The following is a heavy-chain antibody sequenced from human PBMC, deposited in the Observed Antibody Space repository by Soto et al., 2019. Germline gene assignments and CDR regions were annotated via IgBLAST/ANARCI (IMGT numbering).Heavy chain of an antibody. CDR1: GGTFSSYA. J-gene: IGHJ6*02. Sequence: SVKVSCKASGGTFSSYAISWVRQAPGQGLEWMGGIIPIFGTANYAQKFQGRVTITADKSTSTAYMELSSLRSEDTAVYYCARGYCSGGSCYLYYYYGMDVWGRGTTVTVSS. D-gene: IGHD2-15*01. V-gene: IGHV1-69*06. CDR3: ARGYCSGGSCYLYYYYGMDV. CDR2: IIPIFGTA.